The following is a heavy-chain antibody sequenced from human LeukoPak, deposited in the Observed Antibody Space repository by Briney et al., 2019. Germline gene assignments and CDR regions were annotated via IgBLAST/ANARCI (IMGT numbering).Heavy chain of an antibody. CDR3: AKDPQVATIDYFDY. CDR1: GFTVSNNY. J-gene: IGHJ4*02. Sequence: GGSLRLSCAASGFTVSNNYLHWVRQAPGKGLEWVSVIYSGGTTYYADSVKGRFTISRDISKNTLHLQMNSLRAEDTAVYYCAKDPQVATIDYFDYWGQGTLVTVSS. CDR2: IYSGGTT. D-gene: IGHD5-12*01. V-gene: IGHV3-53*01.